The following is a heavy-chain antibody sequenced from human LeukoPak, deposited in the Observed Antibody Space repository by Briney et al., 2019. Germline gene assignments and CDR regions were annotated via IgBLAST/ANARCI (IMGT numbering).Heavy chain of an antibody. CDR1: GFTFNTYA. D-gene: IGHD4-11*01. V-gene: IGHV3-30*04. Sequence: PGGSLRLSCAASGFTFNTYALHWVRQAPGKGLEWVALISDLGTDNYYADSVKGRFTISRDNAKNSLYLQMNSLGVDDTAVYYCGTYSINNAREFQYWGQGTLVTVPS. CDR3: GTYSINNAREFQY. CDR2: ISDLGTDN. J-gene: IGHJ1*01.